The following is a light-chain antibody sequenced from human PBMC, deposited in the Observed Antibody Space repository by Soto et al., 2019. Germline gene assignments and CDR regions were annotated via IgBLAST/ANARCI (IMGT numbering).Light chain of an antibody. CDR1: SSNIGAGYD. CDR2: GNS. J-gene: IGLJ3*02. CDR3: QSYDSSLSAL. Sequence: QCVLTQPPSVSGAPGQRVTISCTGSSSNIGAGYDVHWYQQLPGTAPKLLIYGNSNRPSGVPDRFSGSKSGTSASLAITGLQAEDEADYYCQSYDSSLSALFGGGTKLTVL. V-gene: IGLV1-40*01.